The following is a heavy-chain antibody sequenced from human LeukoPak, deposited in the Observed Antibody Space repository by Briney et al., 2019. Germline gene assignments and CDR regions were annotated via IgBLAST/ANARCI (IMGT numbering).Heavy chain of an antibody. V-gene: IGHV3-7*01. CDR2: IKKDGSET. CDR3: ARDDPYFFDY. J-gene: IGHJ4*02. CDR1: GLTFSNSW. Sequence: QPGGSLRLSCVASGLTFSNSWMTWVRQAPGKGLEWVANIKKDGSETYYVDSVRGRFTVSRDNAKNSLFLQMDSLRVEDTAVYFCARDDPYFFDYWGQGTLVTVSS.